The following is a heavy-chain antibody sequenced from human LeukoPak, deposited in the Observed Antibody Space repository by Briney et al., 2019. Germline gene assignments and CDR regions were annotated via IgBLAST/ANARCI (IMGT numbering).Heavy chain of an antibody. CDR3: ARGNVGSWSVDY. V-gene: IGHV4-34*01. CDR2: INHSGST. J-gene: IGHJ4*02. D-gene: IGHD6-13*01. Sequence: PSETLSLTCAVYGGSFSGYYWSWIRQPPGKGLEWIGEINHSGSTNYNPSLKSRVTISVDTSKNQFSLKLSSVTAADTAVYYCARGNVGSWSVDYWGQGTLVTVSS. CDR1: GGSFSGYY.